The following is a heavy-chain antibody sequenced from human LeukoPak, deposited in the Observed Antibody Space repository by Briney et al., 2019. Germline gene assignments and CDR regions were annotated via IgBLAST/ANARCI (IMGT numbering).Heavy chain of an antibody. CDR1: GYTFTGYY. CDR2: INPNSGGT. J-gene: IGHJ4*02. V-gene: IGHV1-2*04. CDR3: AKGAAMARGYFDY. Sequence: ASVKVSCKASGYTFTGYYMHWVRQAPGQGLEWMGWINPNSGGTNYAQKFQGWVTMTRDTSISTAYMELSRLRAEDTALYYCAKGAAMARGYFDYWGQGTLVTVSS. D-gene: IGHD5-18*01.